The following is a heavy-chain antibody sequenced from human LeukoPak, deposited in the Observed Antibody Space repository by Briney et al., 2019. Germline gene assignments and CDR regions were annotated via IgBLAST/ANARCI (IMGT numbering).Heavy chain of an antibody. CDR2: ISSSSSYI. V-gene: IGHV3-21*01. D-gene: IGHD3-22*01. CDR3: AKSPHYYDSSGAPRL. Sequence: GGSLRLSCAASGFTFSIYGMGWVRQAPGKGLEWVSSISSSSSYIYYADSVKGRFTISRDNAKNSLYLQMNSLRAEDTAVYYCAKSPHYYDSSGAPRLGGQGTLVTVSS. CDR1: GFTFSIYG. J-gene: IGHJ4*02.